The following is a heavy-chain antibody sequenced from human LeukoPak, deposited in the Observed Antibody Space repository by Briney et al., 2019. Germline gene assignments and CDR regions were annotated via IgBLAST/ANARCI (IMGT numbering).Heavy chain of an antibody. J-gene: IGHJ3*02. Sequence: ASVKVSCKASGYTFTGYYIHWVRQAPGQGLEWMGWINPNSGGTNFAQKFQGRATMTRDTSISTAYMELIGLRSDDTALYYCARDSVATTAFDIWGQGTMVTVSS. D-gene: IGHD5-12*01. V-gene: IGHV1-2*02. CDR1: GYTFTGYY. CDR2: INPNSGGT. CDR3: ARDSVATTAFDI.